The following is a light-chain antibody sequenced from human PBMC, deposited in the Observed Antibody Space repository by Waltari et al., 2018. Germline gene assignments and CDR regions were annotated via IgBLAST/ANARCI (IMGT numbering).Light chain of an antibody. J-gene: IGLJ3*02. Sequence: SSELTQDPDVSVALGQTVRLPCQGDSLRRYSARCYQQRPGQAPFLVLYGPDTRPSGIPDRFSGSTSGNTASLTITRAQAEDEGVYYCLSRDTSSTRVFGGGTTLTV. CDR1: SLRRYS. CDR3: LSRDTSSTRV. CDR2: GPD. V-gene: IGLV3-19*01.